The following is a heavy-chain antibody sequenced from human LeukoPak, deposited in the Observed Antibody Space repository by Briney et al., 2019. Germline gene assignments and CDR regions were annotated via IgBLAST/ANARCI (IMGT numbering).Heavy chain of an antibody. CDR1: GGSFSGYY. CDR2: INHSGST. Sequence: SETLSLTCAVYGGSFSGYYWSWIRQPPGKGLEWIGEINHSGSTNYNPSLKSRVTISVDTSKNQFSLKLSSVTAADTAVYYCARRRRGMTTVVRYFDYWGQGTLVTVSS. J-gene: IGHJ4*02. D-gene: IGHD4-23*01. V-gene: IGHV4-34*01. CDR3: ARRRRGMTTVVRYFDY.